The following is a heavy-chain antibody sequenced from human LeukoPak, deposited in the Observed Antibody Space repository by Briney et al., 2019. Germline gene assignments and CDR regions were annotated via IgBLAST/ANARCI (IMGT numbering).Heavy chain of an antibody. CDR1: GGTFSSYA. J-gene: IGHJ4*02. CDR3: ARLLHSIVATYGFDY. CDR2: ISAYNGNT. V-gene: IGHV1-18*01. D-gene: IGHD5-12*01. Sequence: ASVKVSCKASGGTFSSYAISWVRQAPGQGLEWMGWISAYNGNTNYAQKLQGRVTMTTDTSTSTAYMELRSLRSDDTAVYYCARLLHSIVATYGFDYWGQGTLVTVSS.